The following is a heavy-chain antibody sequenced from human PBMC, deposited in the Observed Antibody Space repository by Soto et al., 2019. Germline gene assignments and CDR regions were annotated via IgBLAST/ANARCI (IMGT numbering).Heavy chain of an antibody. CDR2: IYPGDHET. J-gene: IGHJ4*02. V-gene: IGHV5-51*01. D-gene: IGHD6-13*01. Sequence: GASLKICCQSSGYTFSNFWIGWVRQLPGKGLEWMGIIYPGDHETRYSPSFHGKVTISADRSINTAYLQWNSLEASDTAFYFCARSPRSSPYFDYWGQGALVTVSS. CDR1: GYTFSNFW. CDR3: ARSPRSSPYFDY.